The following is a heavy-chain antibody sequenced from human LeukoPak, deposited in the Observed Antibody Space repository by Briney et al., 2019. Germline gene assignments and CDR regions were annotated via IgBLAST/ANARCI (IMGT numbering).Heavy chain of an antibody. D-gene: IGHD3-22*01. CDR3: ARRLLSGDSSAFDY. J-gene: IGHJ4*02. CDR2: IYYSGST. Sequence: SETLSLTCTVSGGSISSYYWSWIRQPPGKGLEWIGYIYYSGSTNYNPSLKSRVTISVDTSKNQFSLKLSSVTAADTAVYYCARRLLSGDSSAFDYWGQGTLVTVSS. CDR1: GGSISSYY. V-gene: IGHV4-59*08.